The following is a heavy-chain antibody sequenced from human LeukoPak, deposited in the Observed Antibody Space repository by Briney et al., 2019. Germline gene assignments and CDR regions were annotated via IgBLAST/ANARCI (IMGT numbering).Heavy chain of an antibody. Sequence: LRLSCAASGFTFSTYYWNWIRQPPGKGLEWIGYIYYSGGTYYNPSLKSRVTISVDTSKNQFSLKLSSVTAADTAVYYCARWPFYYYDSSGYCWGQGTLVTVSS. D-gene: IGHD3-22*01. CDR1: GFTFSTYY. V-gene: IGHV4-59*08. CDR3: ARWPFYYYDSSGYC. J-gene: IGHJ4*02. CDR2: IYYSGGT.